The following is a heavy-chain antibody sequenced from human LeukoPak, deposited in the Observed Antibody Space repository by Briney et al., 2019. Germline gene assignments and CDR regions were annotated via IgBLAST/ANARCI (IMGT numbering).Heavy chain of an antibody. CDR2: IYTTGST. Sequence: PSETLSPTCTVSGGSINSYYWGWIRQPAGKGLEWIGRIYTTGSTHYNPSLKSRLTISVDTSKNQFSLKLTSVTAADTAMYYCARAGYTISYYSLDYWGQGALVTVSS. CDR1: GGSINSYY. D-gene: IGHD1-26*01. V-gene: IGHV4-4*07. CDR3: ARAGYTISYYSLDY. J-gene: IGHJ4*02.